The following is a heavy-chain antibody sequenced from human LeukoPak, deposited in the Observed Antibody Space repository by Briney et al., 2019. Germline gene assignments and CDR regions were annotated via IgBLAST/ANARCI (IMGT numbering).Heavy chain of an antibody. CDR3: ARELPGSIDY. J-gene: IGHJ4*02. Sequence: GGSLRLSCAASGFTFSGYAMSWVRQAPGKGLEWVSVISGSGGTTYYTDSVKGRFTISRDNSKNTLYLQMNSLRAEDTAVYYCARELPGSIDYWGQGTLVTVSS. CDR1: GFTFSGYA. CDR2: ISGSGGTT. D-gene: IGHD1-26*01. V-gene: IGHV3-23*01.